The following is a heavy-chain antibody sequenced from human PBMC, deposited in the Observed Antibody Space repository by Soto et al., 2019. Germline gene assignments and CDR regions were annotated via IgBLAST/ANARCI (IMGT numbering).Heavy chain of an antibody. CDR1: GFTFSTFV. CDR3: AKGLGRPYSYDRSRYLGVDS. J-gene: IGHJ4*02. CDR2: ITGSGGRT. Sequence: EVQLLESGGGLVQPGGSVRLSCAASGFTFSTFVMSWVRQAPGKGLEWVSGITGSGGRTYYAESVKGRFTISRDNSKNTLYLQMNSLRVDDTAIYSCAKGLGRPYSYDRSRYLGVDSWGQGTLVTVSS. V-gene: IGHV3-23*01. D-gene: IGHD3-22*01.